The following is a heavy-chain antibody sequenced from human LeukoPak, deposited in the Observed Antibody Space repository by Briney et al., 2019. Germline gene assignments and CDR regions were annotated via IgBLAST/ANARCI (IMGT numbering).Heavy chain of an antibody. CDR1: GCTFTSYG. CDR3: ARDRGWKWYDAFDI. Sequence: ASVKVSCKASGCTFTSYGISWVRQAPGQGLEWMGRISAYNGNTNYAQKLQGRVTMTTDTSTHTAYMELRSLRSDDTAVYYCARDRGWKWYDAFDIWGQGTMVTVSS. V-gene: IGHV1-18*01. J-gene: IGHJ3*02. CDR2: ISAYNGNT. D-gene: IGHD2-15*01.